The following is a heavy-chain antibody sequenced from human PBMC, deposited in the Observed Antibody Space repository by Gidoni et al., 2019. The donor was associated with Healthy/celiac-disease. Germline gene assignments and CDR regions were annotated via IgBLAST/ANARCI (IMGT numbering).Heavy chain of an antibody. J-gene: IGHJ4*02. D-gene: IGHD2-21*02. V-gene: IGHV3-13*01. Sequence: EVQLVESGGGLVQPGGSRRLSCAASGFTFSSYDMHWVRQATGKGLEWVSAIGTAGDTYYPGSVKGRFTISRENAKNSLYLQMNSLRAGDTAVYYCARGTVTATFDYWGQGTLVTVSS. CDR1: GFTFSSYD. CDR2: IGTAGDT. CDR3: ARGTVTATFDY.